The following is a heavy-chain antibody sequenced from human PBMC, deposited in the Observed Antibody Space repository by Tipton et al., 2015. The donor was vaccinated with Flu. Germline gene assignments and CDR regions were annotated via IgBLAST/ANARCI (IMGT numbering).Heavy chain of an antibody. Sequence: LRLSCTVSGDSMRSDYFWGWIRQAPGKGLEWIGNIHYSGSPHYNPSLKSRVTISVDTSKNQFSLRLSSVTAADTARYYCARRVCRAPPCDGPVGGFDIWGQGTLVTVSS. CDR3: ARRVCRAPPCDGPVGGFDI. CDR1: GDSMRSDYF. CDR2: IHYSGSP. V-gene: IGHV4-38-2*02. J-gene: IGHJ3*02. D-gene: IGHD1-26*01.